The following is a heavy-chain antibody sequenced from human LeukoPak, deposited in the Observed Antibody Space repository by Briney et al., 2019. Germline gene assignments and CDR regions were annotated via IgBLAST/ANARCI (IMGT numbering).Heavy chain of an antibody. CDR1: GYTFTSYG. CDR3: ARDLYSGYDSYYYYYYMDV. Sequence: SVKVSCKASGYTFTSYGISWVRQAPGQGLEWMGWISAYNGNTNYAQKLQGRVTMTTDTSTSTAYMELRSLRSDDTAVYYCARDLYSGYDSYYYYYYMDVWGKGTTVTVSS. V-gene: IGHV1-18*01. J-gene: IGHJ6*03. D-gene: IGHD5-12*01. CDR2: ISAYNGNT.